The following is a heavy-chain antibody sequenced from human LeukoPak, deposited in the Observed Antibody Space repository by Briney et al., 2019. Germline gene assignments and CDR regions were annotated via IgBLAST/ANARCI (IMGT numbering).Heavy chain of an antibody. CDR1: GYTFTSYG. D-gene: IGHD3-22*01. J-gene: IGHJ4*02. CDR3: ARAAVGGYYDSSGYYPDY. V-gene: IGHV1-18*01. Sequence: ASVKVSCKASGYTFTSYGISWVRQAPGQGLEWMGWISAYNGNTNYTQKLQGRVTMTTDTSTSTAYMELRSLRSDDTAVYYCARAAVGGYYDSSGYYPDYWGQGTLVTVSS. CDR2: ISAYNGNT.